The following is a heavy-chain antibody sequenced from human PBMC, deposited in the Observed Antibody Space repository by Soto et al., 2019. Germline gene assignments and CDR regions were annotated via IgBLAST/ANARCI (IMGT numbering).Heavy chain of an antibody. V-gene: IGHV4-34*01. CDR2: INHSGST. CDR1: GGSFSGYY. D-gene: IGHD6-25*01. CDR3: ARRGEKDTAATIRAFDI. Sequence: PSETLSLTCAVYGGSFSGYYWSWIRQRPGKGLEWIGEINHSGSTNYNPSLKSRVTISVDTSKNQFSLKLSSVAAADTAVYYCARRGEKDTAATIRAFDIWHHAPMVTV. J-gene: IGHJ3*02.